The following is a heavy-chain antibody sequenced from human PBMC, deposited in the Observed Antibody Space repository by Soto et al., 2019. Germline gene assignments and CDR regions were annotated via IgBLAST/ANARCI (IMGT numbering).Heavy chain of an antibody. V-gene: IGHV1-8*01. D-gene: IGHD2-15*01. CDR1: GYTSTNNV. CDR3: ARVMLGGHSDY. Sequence: GASVKVSCKASGYTSTNNVINWVRQAPGQGLEWMGWMNPNSGNTGYAQKFQGRVTMTRNTSIRTAYIDLSSLSSDDTAVYYCARVMLGGHSDYWGQGTLVTVSS. J-gene: IGHJ4*02. CDR2: MNPNSGNT.